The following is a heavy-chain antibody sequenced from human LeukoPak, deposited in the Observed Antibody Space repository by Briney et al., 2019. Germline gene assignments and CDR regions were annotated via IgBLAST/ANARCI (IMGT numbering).Heavy chain of an antibody. CDR3: ARHSSPLAYYYYYMDV. J-gene: IGHJ6*03. CDR2: IIPIFGTA. D-gene: IGHD2-15*01. CDR1: GGTFSSYA. Sequence: ASVKVSCKASGGTFSSYAISWVRQAPGQGLEWMGGIIPIFGTANYAQKFQGRVTMTTDTSTSTAYMELRSLRSDDTAVYYCARHSSPLAYYYYYMDVWGKGTTVTVSS. V-gene: IGHV1-69*05.